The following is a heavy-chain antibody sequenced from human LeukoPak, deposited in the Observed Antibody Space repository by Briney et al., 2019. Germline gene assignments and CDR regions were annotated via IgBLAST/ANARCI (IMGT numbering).Heavy chain of an antibody. V-gene: IGHV3-74*01. CDR2: INSDGSST. D-gene: IGHD5-12*01. Sequence: GGSLRLSCAASGFTFSSYWMHWVRQAPGKGLVWVSRINSDGSSTSYADSVKGRFTISRDNAKNTLYLRMNSLRAEDTAVYYCARERLDIQWFDPWGQGTLVTVSS. CDR1: GFTFSSYW. J-gene: IGHJ5*02. CDR3: ARERLDIQWFDP.